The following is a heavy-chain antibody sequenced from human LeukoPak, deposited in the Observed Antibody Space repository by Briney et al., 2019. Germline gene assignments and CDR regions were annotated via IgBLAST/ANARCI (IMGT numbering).Heavy chain of an antibody. Sequence: GGSLRLSCAASGFTFSDHYMDWVRQAPGKGLEWVGRTRNKANSYTTEYAASVKGRFTISRDDSKNSLYLQMNSLKTEDTAVYYCATALNHPYYYYYMDVWGKGTTVPVSS. J-gene: IGHJ6*03. CDR1: GFTFSDHY. CDR2: TRNKANSYTT. V-gene: IGHV3-72*01. CDR3: ATALNHPYYYYYMDV. D-gene: IGHD1-14*01.